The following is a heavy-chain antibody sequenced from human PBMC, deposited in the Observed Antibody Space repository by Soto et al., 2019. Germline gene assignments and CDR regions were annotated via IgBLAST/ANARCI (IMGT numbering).Heavy chain of an antibody. V-gene: IGHV1-18*01. J-gene: IGHJ4*02. CDR2: ISAHNGNT. CDR1: GYAFTTYG. Sequence: QVHLVQSGAEVKKPGASVKVSCKGSGYAFTTYGITWVRQAPGQGLEWMGWISAHNGNTNYAQKLQGRVTVTRDTSTSTAYMELRSLRSDDAAVYYCARGRDGDYWGQGALVTVSS. D-gene: IGHD6-6*01. CDR3: ARGRDGDY.